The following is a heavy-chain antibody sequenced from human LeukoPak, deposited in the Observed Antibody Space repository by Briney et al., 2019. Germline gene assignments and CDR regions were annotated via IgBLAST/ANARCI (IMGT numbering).Heavy chain of an antibody. Sequence: GGSLRLYCAASGFTVSSNYMSWVRQAPGKGLEWVSVIYSGGSTYYADFVKSRFTISRDNSKNTLYLQMNSLRAEDTAVYYCARVEWELLDYGMDVWGQGTTVTVSS. D-gene: IGHD1-26*01. CDR2: IYSGGST. V-gene: IGHV3-53*01. CDR1: GFTVSSNY. CDR3: ARVEWELLDYGMDV. J-gene: IGHJ6*02.